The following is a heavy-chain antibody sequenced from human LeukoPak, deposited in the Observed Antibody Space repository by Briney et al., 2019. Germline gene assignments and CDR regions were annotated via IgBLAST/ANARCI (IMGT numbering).Heavy chain of an antibody. Sequence: GGSLRLSCAASGFTLSNHWMTWVRQVPGRGPEWVANVNRDGSESYYLDSVKGRFTISRDNAKNSLYLQVNSLRAEDTAVYYCATQNKRRYFYDSSGYFDYWGQGTLVTVSS. V-gene: IGHV3-7*01. D-gene: IGHD3-22*01. CDR3: ATQNKRRYFYDSSGYFDY. J-gene: IGHJ4*02. CDR2: VNRDGSES. CDR1: GFTLSNHW.